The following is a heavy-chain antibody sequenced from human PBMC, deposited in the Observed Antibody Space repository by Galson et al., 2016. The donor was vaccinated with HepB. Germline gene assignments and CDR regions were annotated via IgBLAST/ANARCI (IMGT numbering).Heavy chain of an antibody. Sequence: SVKVSCKASGDSSSSYTLIWVRQPPGQGLEWVGGINPLFGAKNYAQKFQGRFPTTADKSTITAHMELTSLTSEDTAIYFCARGGPGQQLIPHVFDSWGQGTLVTVSS. CDR3: ARGGPGQQLIPHVFDS. CDR1: GDSSSSYT. V-gene: IGHV1-69*06. D-gene: IGHD6-13*01. CDR2: INPLFGAK. J-gene: IGHJ5*01.